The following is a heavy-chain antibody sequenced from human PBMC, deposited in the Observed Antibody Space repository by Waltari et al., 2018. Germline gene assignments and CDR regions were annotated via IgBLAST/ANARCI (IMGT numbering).Heavy chain of an antibody. Sequence: QGLEWMGWISAYNGNTNYAQKLQGRVTMTTDTSTSTAYMELRSLRSDDTAVYYCVRAGATAMVLRGAFDIWGQGTMVTVSS. D-gene: IGHD5-18*01. CDR2: ISAYNGNT. CDR3: VRAGATAMVLRGAFDI. V-gene: IGHV1-18*01. J-gene: IGHJ3*02.